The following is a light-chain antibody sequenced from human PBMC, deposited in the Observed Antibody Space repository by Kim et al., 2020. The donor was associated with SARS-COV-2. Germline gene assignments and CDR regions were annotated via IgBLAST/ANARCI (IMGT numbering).Light chain of an antibody. CDR2: GAS. CDR3: HQYNNWPPWT. Sequence: EIVMTQSPATLSVSPGERATLSCRASQNISSDLAWYQQKPGQAPRLLIYGASTRATGFPGRFSGSGSGTEFTLTISSLQSEDFAVYYCHQYNNWPPWTFGQGTKVEIK. CDR1: QNISSD. J-gene: IGKJ1*01. V-gene: IGKV3-15*01.